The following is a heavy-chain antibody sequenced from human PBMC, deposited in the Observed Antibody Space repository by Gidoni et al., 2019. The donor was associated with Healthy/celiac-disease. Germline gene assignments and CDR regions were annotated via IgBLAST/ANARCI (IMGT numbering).Heavy chain of an antibody. V-gene: IGHV3-33*01. Sequence: QVQLVESGGGVVQPGRSLRLSCAASGFTFSSYGLHWVRQAPGKGLEWVAVIWYDGSNKYYADSVKGRFTISRDNSKNTLYLQMNSLRAEDTAVYYCARGGASYDYVWGSYRLGVDAFDIWGQGTMVTVSS. CDR3: ARGGASYDYVWGSYRLGVDAFDI. CDR1: GFTFSSYG. D-gene: IGHD3-16*02. J-gene: IGHJ3*02. CDR2: IWYDGSNK.